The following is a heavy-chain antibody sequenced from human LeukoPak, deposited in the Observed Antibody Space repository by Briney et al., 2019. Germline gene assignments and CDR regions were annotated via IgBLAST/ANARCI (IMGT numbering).Heavy chain of an antibody. Sequence: GGSLRLSGAASGFRFDSFYMGWIRQAPGKGLDYIALISASGAVPYYAESVKGRFTISRDNAKHSVSLQMNSLSADDTAVYYCARSLIVASEDYWGEGTLVTVSS. CDR3: ARSLIVASEDY. CDR2: ISASGAVP. CDR1: GFRFDSFY. V-gene: IGHV3-11*04. D-gene: IGHD3-22*01. J-gene: IGHJ4*02.